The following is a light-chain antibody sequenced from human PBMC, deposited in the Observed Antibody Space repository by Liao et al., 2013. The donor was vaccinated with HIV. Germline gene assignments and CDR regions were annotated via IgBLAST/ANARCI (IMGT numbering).Light chain of an antibody. CDR2: HDT. Sequence: SYELTQPPSVSVSPGQTASITCSGDKLGDKYACWYRQRPGQSPVLVIFHDTKRPSGIPERFSGASSGNTATLTISGTQAVDEADYFCQVWDSSSVVFGGGTRLTVL. J-gene: IGLJ2*01. CDR1: KLGDKY. V-gene: IGLV3-1*01. CDR3: QVWDSSSVV.